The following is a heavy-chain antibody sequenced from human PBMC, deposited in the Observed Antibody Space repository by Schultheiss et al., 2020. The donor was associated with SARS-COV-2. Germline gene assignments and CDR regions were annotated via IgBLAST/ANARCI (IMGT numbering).Heavy chain of an antibody. CDR3: ARVAYSSGWYGDCYYGMDV. Sequence: GGSLRLSCAASGFTVSSNYMSWVRQAPGKGLEWVSVIYSGGSTYYADSVKGRFTISRDNSKNTLYLQMNSLRAEDTAVYYCARVAYSSGWYGDCYYGMDVWGQGTTVTVSS. D-gene: IGHD6-19*01. J-gene: IGHJ6*02. V-gene: IGHV3-66*01. CDR2: IYSGGST. CDR1: GFTVSSNY.